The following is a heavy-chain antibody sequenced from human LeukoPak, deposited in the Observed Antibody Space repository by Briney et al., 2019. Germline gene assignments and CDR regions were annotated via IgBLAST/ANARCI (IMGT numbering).Heavy chain of an antibody. Sequence: GGSLRLSCAASRFTFSSYWMHWVRQAPGKGLVWASRINSDGSSTSYADSVKGRFTISRDNAKNTLYLQMNSLRAEDTAVYYCARERQLWLLGYYYYYMDVWGKGTTVTTSS. CDR1: RFTFSSYW. V-gene: IGHV3-74*01. J-gene: IGHJ6*03. CDR2: INSDGSST. D-gene: IGHD5-18*01. CDR3: ARERQLWLLGYYYYYMDV.